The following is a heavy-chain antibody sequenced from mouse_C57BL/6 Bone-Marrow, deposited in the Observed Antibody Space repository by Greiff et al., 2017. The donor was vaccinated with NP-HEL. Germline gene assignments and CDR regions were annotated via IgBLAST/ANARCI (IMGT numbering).Heavy chain of an antibody. D-gene: IGHD2-4*01. V-gene: IGHV5-16*01. Sequence: DVKLVESEGGLVQPGSSMKLSCPASGFTFSDYSMAWVRQVPEKGLEWVANINYDGSSTYYLDSLKSRFIISRDNAKNILYLQMSSLKSEDTATYYCAREGGLRRRTYAMDYWGQGTSVTVSS. CDR2: INYDGSST. J-gene: IGHJ4*01. CDR1: GFTFSDYS. CDR3: AREGGLRRRTYAMDY.